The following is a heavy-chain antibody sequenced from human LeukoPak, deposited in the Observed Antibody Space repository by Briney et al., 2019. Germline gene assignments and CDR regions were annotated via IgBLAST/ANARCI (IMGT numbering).Heavy chain of an antibody. D-gene: IGHD4-23*01. J-gene: IGHJ5*02. CDR2: IIPIFGTA. CDR3: ARKGGGSLANWFDP. V-gene: IGHV1-69*13. CDR1: GGTFSSYA. Sequence: GASVKVSCKASGGTFSSYAISWVRQAPGQGLEWMGGIIPIFGTANYAQKFQGRVTITADESTSTAYMELSSLRSEDTAVYYCARKGGGSLANWFDPWGQGTLVTVSS.